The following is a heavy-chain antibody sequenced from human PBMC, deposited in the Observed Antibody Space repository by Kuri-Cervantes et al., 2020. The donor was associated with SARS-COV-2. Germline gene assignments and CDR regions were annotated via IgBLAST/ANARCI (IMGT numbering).Heavy chain of an antibody. J-gene: IGHJ4*02. CDR2: IYYSGST. Sequence: ESLKISCTVSGGSISSSSYYWGWIRQPPGKGLEWIGSIYYSGSTYYNPSLKSRVTISVDTSKNQFSLKLSSVTAADTAVYYCAGSITISERNFDYWGQGTLVTVSS. V-gene: IGHV4-39*07. CDR1: GGSISSSSYY. D-gene: IGHD3-3*01. CDR3: AGSITISERNFDY.